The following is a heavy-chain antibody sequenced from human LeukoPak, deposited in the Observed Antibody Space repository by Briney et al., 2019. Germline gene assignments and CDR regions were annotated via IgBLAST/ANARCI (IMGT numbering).Heavy chain of an antibody. V-gene: IGHV1-2*02. D-gene: IGHD3-10*01. J-gene: IGHJ3*02. CDR1: GYTFTGYY. CDR3: ARGGKIMINMVRGALASRDAFDI. Sequence: ASVKVSCKASGYTFTGYYIHWVRQAPGQGVEWMGWINPNSGGTKYAQKFQGRVTVTRDTSISTSSMELSRLKSDDTAVYYCARGGKIMINMVRGALASRDAFDIWGQGTMVTVSP. CDR2: INPNSGGT.